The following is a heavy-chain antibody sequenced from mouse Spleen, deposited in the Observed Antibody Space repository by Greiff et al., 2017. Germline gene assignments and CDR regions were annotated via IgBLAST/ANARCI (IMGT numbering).Heavy chain of an antibody. CDR2: INPSNGRT. V-gene: IGHV1S81*02. J-gene: IGHJ2*01. D-gene: IGHD2-14*01. Sequence: VQLQQPGAELVKPGASVKLSCKASGYTFTSYWMHWVKQRPGQGLEWIGEINPSNGRTNYNEKFKSKATLTVDKSSSTAYMQLSSLTSEDSAVYYCARPYYRYDGFDYWGQGTTLTVSS. CDR3: ARPYYRYDGFDY. CDR1: GYTFTSYW.